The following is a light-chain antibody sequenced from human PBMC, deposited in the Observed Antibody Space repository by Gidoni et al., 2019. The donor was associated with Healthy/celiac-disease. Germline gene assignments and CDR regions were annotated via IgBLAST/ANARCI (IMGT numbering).Light chain of an antibody. CDR1: SSNIGAGYD. CDR2: GNS. Sequence: QSVLTQPPSGSGAPGQRVTISCTGSSSNIGAGYDVHWYQQLPGTAPNLLIYGNSNRPSGVPDRFSGSKSGTSASLAITGLQAEDEADYYCQSYDSSLSGSVFGGGTKLTVL. J-gene: IGLJ2*01. V-gene: IGLV1-40*01. CDR3: QSYDSSLSGSV.